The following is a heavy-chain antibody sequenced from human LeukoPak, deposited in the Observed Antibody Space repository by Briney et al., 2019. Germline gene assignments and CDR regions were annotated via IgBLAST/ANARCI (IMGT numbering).Heavy chain of an antibody. J-gene: IGHJ5*02. CDR1: GLTLSSYW. D-gene: IGHD6-6*01. V-gene: IGHV3-7*01. CDR2: IKQDGSEK. Sequence: GGSLRLSCAASGLTLSSYWMSWVRQAPGKGREWVANIKQDGSEKDYVDSVKGRFTISRDNAKNSLYLQMNSLRAEDTAVYYCAGYSRSSGWFDPWGQGTLVTVSS. CDR3: AGYSRSSGWFDP.